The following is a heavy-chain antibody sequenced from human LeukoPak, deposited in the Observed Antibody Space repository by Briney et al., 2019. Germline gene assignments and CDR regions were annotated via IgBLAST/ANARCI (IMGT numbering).Heavy chain of an antibody. V-gene: IGHV3-33*01. CDR1: GFTFSSHG. CDR2: IWYDGSNK. CDR3: ARDGTGSNSGWYIH. J-gene: IGHJ4*02. Sequence: GESLKISCAASGFTFSSHGMHWVRQAPGKGLEWVAVIWYDGSNKYYADSVKGRFTISRDNSKNTLYLQMNSLRAEDTAVYYCARDGTGSNSGWYIHWGQGTLVTVSS. D-gene: IGHD6-19*01.